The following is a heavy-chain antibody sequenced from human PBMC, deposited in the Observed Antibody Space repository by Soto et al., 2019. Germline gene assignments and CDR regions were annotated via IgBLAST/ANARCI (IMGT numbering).Heavy chain of an antibody. CDR3: ARDLFALPRSIAAAGFPSDY. CDR2: IWYDGSNK. CDR1: GFTFSSYG. Sequence: GGSLRLSCAASGFTFSSYGMHWVRQAPGKGLEWVAVIWYDGSNKYYADSVKGRFTISRDNSKNTLYLQMNSLRAEDTAVYYCARDLFALPRSIAAAGFPSDYWGQGTLVTVSS. D-gene: IGHD6-13*01. V-gene: IGHV3-33*01. J-gene: IGHJ4*02.